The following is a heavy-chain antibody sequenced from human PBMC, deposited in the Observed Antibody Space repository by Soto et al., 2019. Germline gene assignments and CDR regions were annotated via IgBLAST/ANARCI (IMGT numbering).Heavy chain of an antibody. CDR3: AGNGSN. Sequence: SETLSLTCSVSGVSVISGGHYWNWIRQFPGKGLEWIGYIYHSGGGYYNPSLKSRVTISVDTSKNQFSLKLTSVTAADTAVYYCAGNGSNWGQGTLVTVYS. CDR1: GVSVISGGHY. CDR2: IYHSGGG. V-gene: IGHV4-61*08. J-gene: IGHJ4*02.